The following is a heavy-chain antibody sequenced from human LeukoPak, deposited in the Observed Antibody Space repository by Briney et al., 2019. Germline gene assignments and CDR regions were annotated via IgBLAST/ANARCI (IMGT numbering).Heavy chain of an antibody. CDR2: TYSSGTT. CDR1: GFTVSSNY. Sequence: GGSLRLSCAASGFTVSSNYMSWVRQAPGKGLEYISVTYSSGTTYYADSVRDRFTISRDNSRNTLYLQMNSLRPEDTAVYYCAREPTYSSSLDYWDQGTLVTVSS. J-gene: IGHJ4*02. V-gene: IGHV3-53*01. D-gene: IGHD6-6*01. CDR3: AREPTYSSSLDY.